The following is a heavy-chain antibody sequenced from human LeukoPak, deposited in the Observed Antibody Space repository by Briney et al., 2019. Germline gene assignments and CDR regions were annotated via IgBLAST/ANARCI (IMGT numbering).Heavy chain of an antibody. CDR1: GFTFSSYD. V-gene: IGHV3-13*01. CDR3: ARGDCSSTSCYAGGRNYYYYYGMDV. Sequence: PGGSLRLSCAASGFTFSSYDMHWVRQATGKGLEWVSAIGTAGDTYYPGSVKGRFTISRENAKNSLYLQMNSLRAEDTAVYYCARGDCSSTSCYAGGRNYYYYYGMDVWGQGTTVTVSS. J-gene: IGHJ6*02. CDR2: IGTAGDT. D-gene: IGHD2-2*01.